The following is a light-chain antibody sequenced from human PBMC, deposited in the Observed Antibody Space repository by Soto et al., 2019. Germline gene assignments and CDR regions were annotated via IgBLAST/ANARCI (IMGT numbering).Light chain of an antibody. CDR1: SGSIASNY. CDR3: QSYDSSNPVV. V-gene: IGLV6-57*04. CDR2: EDN. J-gene: IGLJ2*01. Sequence: NFMLTQPHSVSESPGKRVTISCTRSSGSIASNYVQWYQKRPGSAPTTVIYEDNQRPSGVPDRFSGSIDSSSNSASLTISGLKTEDEADYYCQSYDSSNPVVFGGGTKLTVL.